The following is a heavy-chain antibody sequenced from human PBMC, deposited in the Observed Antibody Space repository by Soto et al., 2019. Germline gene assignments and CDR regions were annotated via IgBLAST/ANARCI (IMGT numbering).Heavy chain of an antibody. Sequence: EVQLVESGGGLVQPGRSLRLSCAASGFTFDDYAMHWVRQAPGKGLEWVSGISWNSGSLGYADSVKGRFTISRDNAQNPLYLQMHSLRAEDTALYYCAKDYCTGSRCYSDYWGQGTLVTVSS. V-gene: IGHV3-9*01. D-gene: IGHD2-8*02. CDR1: GFTFDDYA. CDR2: ISWNSGSL. CDR3: AKDYCTGSRCYSDY. J-gene: IGHJ4*02.